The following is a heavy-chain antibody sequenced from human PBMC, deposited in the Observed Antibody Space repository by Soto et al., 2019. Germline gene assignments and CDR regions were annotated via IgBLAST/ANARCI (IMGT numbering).Heavy chain of an antibody. CDR1: GFTFSSYW. Sequence: EVQLVESGGGLVQPGGSLRLSCAASGFTFSSYWMSWVRQAPGKGLEWVANIKQDGSEKDYVDSVKGRITISRDNAKNSLYLQMNSLRSEDTAVYYCARVAGVYYFDYWGQGTLVTVSS. J-gene: IGHJ4*02. V-gene: IGHV3-7*03. CDR3: ARVAGVYYFDY. CDR2: IKQDGSEK. D-gene: IGHD3-3*01.